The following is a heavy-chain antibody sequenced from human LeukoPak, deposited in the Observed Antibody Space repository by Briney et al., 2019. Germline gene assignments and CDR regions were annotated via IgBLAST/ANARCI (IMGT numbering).Heavy chain of an antibody. V-gene: IGHV3-33*06. CDR3: AKVGPGIAAAGTHFGAFDI. J-gene: IGHJ3*02. D-gene: IGHD6-13*01. CDR2: IWYDGSNK. CDR1: GFTFSSYG. Sequence: PGRSLRLSCAASGFTFSSYGMHWVRQAPGKGLEWVAVIWYDGSNKYYADSVKGRFTISRDNSKNTLYLQMSSLRAEDTAVYYCAKVGPGIAAAGTHFGAFDIWGQGTMVTVSS.